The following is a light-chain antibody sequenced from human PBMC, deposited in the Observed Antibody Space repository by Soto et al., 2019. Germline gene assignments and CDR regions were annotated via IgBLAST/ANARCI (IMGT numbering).Light chain of an antibody. Sequence: QSALTQPASVSGSPGQSITISCTGTSSDVGAYDYVSWYQHHPGKAPKVIIYEVNNRHSGVSNRFSGSKTGNTASLTISGLQAEDEADYYCNSYTVSNPVIFGGGTKVTVL. CDR2: EVN. CDR3: NSYTVSNPVI. J-gene: IGLJ2*01. CDR1: SSDVGAYDY. V-gene: IGLV2-14*01.